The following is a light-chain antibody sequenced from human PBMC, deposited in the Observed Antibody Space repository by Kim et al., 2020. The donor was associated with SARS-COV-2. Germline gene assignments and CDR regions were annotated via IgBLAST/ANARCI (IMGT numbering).Light chain of an antibody. V-gene: IGKV1-5*03. CDR3: KQYGSYWT. Sequence: DIQMTQSPSALSASVGDRVTITCRASQGISRSLAWYQQKLGEPPKLLIFQASSLESGVPSRYSGSGSGTEFTLTISSLQPDDCATYYCKQYGSYWTFGQGTKVDIK. J-gene: IGKJ1*01. CDR2: QAS. CDR1: QGISRS.